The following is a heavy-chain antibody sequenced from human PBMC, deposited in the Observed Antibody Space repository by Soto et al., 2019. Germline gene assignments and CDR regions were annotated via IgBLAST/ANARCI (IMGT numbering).Heavy chain of an antibody. CDR1: GGSFSGYY. J-gene: IGHJ6*02. V-gene: IGHV4-34*01. Sequence: KASETLSLTCAVYGGSFSGYYWSWIRQPPGKGLEWIGEINHSGSTNYNPSLKSRVTISVDTSKNQFSLKLSSVTAAETAVYYCARHHTDIVVVPAAIEGGYYYYGMDVWGQGTTVTVSS. D-gene: IGHD2-2*02. CDR3: ARHHTDIVVVPAAIEGGYYYYGMDV. CDR2: INHSGST.